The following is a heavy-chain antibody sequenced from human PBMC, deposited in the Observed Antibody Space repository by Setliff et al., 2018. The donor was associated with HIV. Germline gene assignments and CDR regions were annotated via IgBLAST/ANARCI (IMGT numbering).Heavy chain of an antibody. CDR3: ARRPGGITRARLDN. Sequence: SETLSLTCAVCGESFSRYYLTWIRQAPGRGLEWIGEINHSAFTKYNPSLASRVTMSIDTSKNQFSLLLSSVTAADTAMYFCARRPGGITRARLDNWGQGTLVT. V-gene: IGHV4-34*01. CDR1: GESFSRYY. J-gene: IGHJ4*02. D-gene: IGHD3-16*01. CDR2: INHSAFT.